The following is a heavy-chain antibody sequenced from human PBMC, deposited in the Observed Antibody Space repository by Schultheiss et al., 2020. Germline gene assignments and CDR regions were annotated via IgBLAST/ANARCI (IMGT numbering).Heavy chain of an antibody. CDR3: AQGPPHSDFWSGYYVGGWSF. Sequence: GGSLRLSCAASGFTFSSYAMSWVRQAPGKGLEWVSAVSGSGSTTYYADSVKGRFTISRDNSKNTLYLQMNSLRAEDTAVYYCAQGPPHSDFWSGYYVGGWSFWGQGTMVTVSS. CDR1: GFTFSSYA. V-gene: IGHV3-23*01. J-gene: IGHJ3*01. D-gene: IGHD3-3*01. CDR2: VSGSGSTT.